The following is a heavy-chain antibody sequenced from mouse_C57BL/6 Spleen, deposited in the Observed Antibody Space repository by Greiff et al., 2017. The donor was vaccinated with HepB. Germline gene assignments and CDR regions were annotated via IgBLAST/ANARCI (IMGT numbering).Heavy chain of an antibody. Sequence: EVMLVESEGGLVQPGSSMKLSCTASGFTFSDYYMAWVRQVPEKGLEWVANINYDGSSTYYLDSLKSRFIISRDNAKNILYLQMSSLKSEDTATYYCARGIYYYGRNYFDYWGQGTTLTVSS. D-gene: IGHD1-1*01. J-gene: IGHJ2*01. V-gene: IGHV5-16*01. CDR2: INYDGSST. CDR1: GFTFSDYY. CDR3: ARGIYYYGRNYFDY.